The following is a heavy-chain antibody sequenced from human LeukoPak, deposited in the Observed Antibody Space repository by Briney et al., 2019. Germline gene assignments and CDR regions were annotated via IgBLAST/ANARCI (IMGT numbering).Heavy chain of an antibody. Sequence: PGGSLRLSCAASGFTFRSYGMHWVRQAPGKGLEWVAYIQNDGSNEQYADSVKGRFSISRDSSKNILYLQMNSLRAEDTAVYYCAKGGSTRRRTIDYWGQGTLVTVSS. V-gene: IGHV3-30*02. CDR1: GFTFRSYG. J-gene: IGHJ4*02. D-gene: IGHD2-2*01. CDR2: IQNDGSNE. CDR3: AKGGSTRRRTIDY.